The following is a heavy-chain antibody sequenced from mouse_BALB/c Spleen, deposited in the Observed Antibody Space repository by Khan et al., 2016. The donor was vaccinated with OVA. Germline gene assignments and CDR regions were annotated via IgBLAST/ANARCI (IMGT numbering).Heavy chain of an antibody. CDR1: GFTFSNYG. V-gene: IGHV5-6-5*01. J-gene: IGHJ3*01. Sequence: EVKLVESGGGLVKPGGSLKVSCAASGFTFSNYGMSWVRQTPEKRMDWVASISSGGNTYYIDSVKGRFTISRDNGRNILYLQMSSLRSEDTAMYYCARDYWFVYWGQGTLVTVSA. CDR2: ISSGGNT. CDR3: ARDYWFVY.